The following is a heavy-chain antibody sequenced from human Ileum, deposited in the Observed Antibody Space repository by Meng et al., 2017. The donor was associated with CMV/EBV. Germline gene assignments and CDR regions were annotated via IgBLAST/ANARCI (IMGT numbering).Heavy chain of an antibody. Sequence: GESLKISCAASGFTFSTYSMNWLRQAPGKGLEWVSSIHSSGSIFLPDSVKGRFTISRDNSKNSLYLQMDSLRVEDTAVYFCARERLEGSYSGPGYWGQGTLVTVSS. D-gene: IGHD1-26*01. J-gene: IGHJ4*02. CDR3: ARERLEGSYSGPGY. CDR1: GFTFSTYS. CDR2: IHSSGSI. V-gene: IGHV3-21*01.